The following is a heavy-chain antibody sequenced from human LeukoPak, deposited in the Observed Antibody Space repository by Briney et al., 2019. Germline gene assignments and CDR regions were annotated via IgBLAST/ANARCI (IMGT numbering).Heavy chain of an antibody. CDR3: GSGCVYYYYGSGYYYFDY. V-gene: IGHV1-69*05. Sequence: ASVKVSCKASGGTFSSYAISWVRQAPGHGLEWKGGIGPIFGTANYAQKFQGRVTITTDESTSTAYMELSSLRSEAPAVYVCGSGCVYYYYGSGYYYFDYWGQGSLVTVSS. CDR1: GGTFSSYA. CDR2: IGPIFGTA. D-gene: IGHD3-22*01. J-gene: IGHJ4*02.